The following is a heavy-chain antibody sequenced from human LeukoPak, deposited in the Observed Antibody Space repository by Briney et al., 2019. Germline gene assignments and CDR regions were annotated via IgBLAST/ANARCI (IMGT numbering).Heavy chain of an antibody. CDR3: ARGSWYSYGSFDY. V-gene: IGHV3-74*01. CDR2: INGDGSAT. CDR1: GFTFSSYW. Sequence: PGGSLRLSCAASGFTFSSYWMHWVRQAPGKGLVWVSHINGDGSATIYADSVKGRFTISRDNAKNTLYLQMNSLRAEDTAVYYCARGSWYSYGSFDYWGQGTLVTVSS. D-gene: IGHD5-18*01. J-gene: IGHJ4*02.